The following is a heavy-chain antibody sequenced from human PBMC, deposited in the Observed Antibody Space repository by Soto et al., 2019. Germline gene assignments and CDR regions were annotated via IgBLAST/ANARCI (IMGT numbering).Heavy chain of an antibody. CDR3: ARSRAAAGTTDWFDP. CDR2: IIPILGIA. J-gene: IGHJ5*02. CDR1: GGTFSSYT. V-gene: IGHV1-69*02. Sequence: QVQLVQSGAEVKKPGSSVKVSCKASGGTFSSYTISWVRQAPGQGLEWMGRIIPILGIANYAQKFQGRVTITADKSTRTAYMDVSSLRYEDTAVYYCARSRAAAGTTDWFDPWGQGTLVTVSS. D-gene: IGHD6-13*01.